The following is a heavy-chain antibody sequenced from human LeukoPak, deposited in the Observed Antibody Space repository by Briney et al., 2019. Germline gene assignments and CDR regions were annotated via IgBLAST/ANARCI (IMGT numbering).Heavy chain of an antibody. J-gene: IGHJ6*02. Sequence: PGGSLRLSGAASGFTVSSNYMSWVRQAPGKGLEWVSVIYSGGSTYYADSVKGRFTISRDNSKNTLYLQMNSLRAEDTAVYYCARARAGGLYSGSYPHYYYYGMDVWGQGTTVTVSS. V-gene: IGHV3-66*01. D-gene: IGHD1-26*01. CDR2: IYSGGST. CDR3: ARARAGGLYSGSYPHYYYYGMDV. CDR1: GFTVSSNY.